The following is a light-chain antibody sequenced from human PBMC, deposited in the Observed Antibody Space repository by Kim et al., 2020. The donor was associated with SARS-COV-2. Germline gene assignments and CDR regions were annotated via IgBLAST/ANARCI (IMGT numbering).Light chain of an antibody. V-gene: IGLV3-1*01. CDR1: KLGDKY. J-gene: IGLJ1*01. CDR2: QDS. Sequence: GSPGQTASITCSGDKLGDKYACWYQQKPGQSPVLVIYQDSKRPSGIPERFSGSNSGNTATLTISGTQAMDEADYYCQAWDSSTHVFGTGTKVTVL. CDR3: QAWDSSTHV.